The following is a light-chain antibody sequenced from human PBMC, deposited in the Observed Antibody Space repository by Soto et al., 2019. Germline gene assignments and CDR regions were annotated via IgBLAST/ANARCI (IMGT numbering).Light chain of an antibody. CDR2: DAS. J-gene: IGKJ2*01. CDR3: QRYENLPPYT. Sequence: DIQMTQSPSSLSASVGDRVTITCQASQDISNYLNGYQQKPGKAPKLLIYDASNLETGVPSRFRGSGSGTDFTFTISSLQPEESATYYCQRYENLPPYTVGQGTKLEIK. CDR1: QDISNY. V-gene: IGKV1-33*01.